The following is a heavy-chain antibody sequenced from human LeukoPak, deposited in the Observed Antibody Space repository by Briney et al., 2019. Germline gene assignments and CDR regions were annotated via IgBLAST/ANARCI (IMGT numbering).Heavy chain of an antibody. D-gene: IGHD3-22*01. J-gene: IGHJ4*02. CDR1: GGTFSSYA. V-gene: IGHV1-69*13. CDR3: AREWGHESSGYYYAY. Sequence: EASVSVSCKASGGTFSSYAISWVRQAPGQGLEWMGGFIPIFGTANYAQRFQGRVTITADESTSTAYMEMSSLRSEDTAVYYCAREWGHESSGYYYAYWGQGTLVTVSS. CDR2: FIPIFGTA.